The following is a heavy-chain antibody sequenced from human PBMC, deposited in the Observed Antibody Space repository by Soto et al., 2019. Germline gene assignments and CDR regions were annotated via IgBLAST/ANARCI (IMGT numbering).Heavy chain of an antibody. CDR2: ISYSGST. V-gene: IGHV4-39*01. CDR1: GGSISSDSYY. D-gene: IGHD6-13*01. J-gene: IGHJ5*02. Sequence: SETLSLTCTVSGGSISSDSYYWGWIRQSPEKGLEWIASISYSGSTYYNLSLKSRVTISVDTSKNHFSLKLSSVTAADTAVYFCARQSGIFGWFDPWGQGTLVTVSS. CDR3: ARQSGIFGWFDP.